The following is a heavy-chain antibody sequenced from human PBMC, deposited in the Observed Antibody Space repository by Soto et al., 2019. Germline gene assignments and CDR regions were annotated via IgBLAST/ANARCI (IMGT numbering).Heavy chain of an antibody. Sequence: QVQLVESGGGVVQPGRSLRLSCAASGFTFSSYGMHWVRQAPGKGLEWVAVIWYDGSNKYYADSVKGRFTISRDNSKNTLYLQMNSLRAEDTAVYYCASGIGSGERYFQHWGQGTLVTVSS. D-gene: IGHD2-15*01. CDR1: GFTFSSYG. CDR3: ASGIGSGERYFQH. J-gene: IGHJ1*01. V-gene: IGHV3-33*01. CDR2: IWYDGSNK.